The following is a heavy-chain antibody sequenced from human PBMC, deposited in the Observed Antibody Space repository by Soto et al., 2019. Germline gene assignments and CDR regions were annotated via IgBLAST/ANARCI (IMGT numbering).Heavy chain of an antibody. CDR3: ARDRCSSTSCYVVSRGFSSGWYVFDY. CDR1: GFTFSSYG. V-gene: IGHV3-33*01. CDR2: IWYDGSNK. D-gene: IGHD2-2*01. J-gene: IGHJ4*02. Sequence: QVQLVESGGGVVQPGRSLRLSCAASGFTFSSYGMHWVRQAPGKGLEWVAVIWYDGSNKYYADSVKGRFTISRDNSKNTLYLQMNSLRAEDKAVYYCARDRCSSTSCYVVSRGFSSGWYVFDYWGQGTLVTVSS.